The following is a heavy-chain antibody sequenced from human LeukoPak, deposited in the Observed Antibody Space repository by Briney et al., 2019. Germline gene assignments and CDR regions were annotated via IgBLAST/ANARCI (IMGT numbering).Heavy chain of an antibody. CDR1: GYALTELS. D-gene: IGHD2-2*01. J-gene: IGHJ4*02. CDR3: ATNSLGYCSSTSCLVDY. V-gene: IGHV1-24*01. CDR2: FDPEDGET. Sequence: GASVKVSYKVSGYALTELSMHWVRQAPGKGLEWMGGFDPEDGETIYAQKFQGRVTMTEDTSTDTAYMELSSLRSEDTAVYYCATNSLGYCSSTSCLVDYWGQGTLVTVSS.